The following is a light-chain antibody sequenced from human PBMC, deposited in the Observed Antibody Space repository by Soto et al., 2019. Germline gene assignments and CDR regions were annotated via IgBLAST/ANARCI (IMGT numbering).Light chain of an antibody. CDR2: YDS. J-gene: IGLJ2*01. CDR3: QVWDISSNHVV. Sequence: SYELTQPPSVSVAPGKTARITCGGNNIGSKSVHWYQQKAGQAPILAMYYDSDRPSGIPERFSGSNSGNTAILTISTVEAGDEADYYCQVWDISSNHVVFGGGTKLTVL. V-gene: IGLV3-21*04. CDR1: NIGSKS.